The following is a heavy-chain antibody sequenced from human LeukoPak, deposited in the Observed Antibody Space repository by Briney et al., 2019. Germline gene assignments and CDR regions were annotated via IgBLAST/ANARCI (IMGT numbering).Heavy chain of an antibody. Sequence: GGSLRLSCAASGFTFSTYSMNWVRQAPGKGLEWVSHISTSSSAIYYIDSVKGRFTISRDNAKNSLYLQMNSLRDEDTAVYYCATDRYYGTDYWGQGTLVTVSS. CDR1: GFTFSTYS. J-gene: IGHJ4*02. CDR3: ATDRYYGTDY. D-gene: IGHD3-16*02. CDR2: ISTSSSAI. V-gene: IGHV3-48*02.